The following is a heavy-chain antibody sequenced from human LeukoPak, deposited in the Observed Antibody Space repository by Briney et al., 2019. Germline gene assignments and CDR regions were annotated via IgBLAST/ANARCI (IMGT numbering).Heavy chain of an antibody. D-gene: IGHD3-22*01. CDR1: GYTLTELS. CDR3: ATRETYYYDSSGYHPFDY. J-gene: IGHJ4*02. Sequence: ASVKVSCKVSGYTLTELSMHWVRQAPGKGLEWMGGFDPEDGETIYAQKFQGRVTMTEDTSTDTAYMELSSLRSEDTAVYYCATRETYYYDSSGYHPFDYWGQGTLVTVSS. V-gene: IGHV1-24*01. CDR2: FDPEDGET.